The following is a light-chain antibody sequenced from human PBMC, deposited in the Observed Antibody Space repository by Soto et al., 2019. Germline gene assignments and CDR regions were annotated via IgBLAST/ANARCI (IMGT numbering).Light chain of an antibody. CDR3: QQHGSSPIT. V-gene: IGKV3-20*01. J-gene: IGKJ5*01. CDR1: QTVTRNY. Sequence: IVMTQSPATLSVSPGERATLSCGASQTVTRNYLAWHQQKPGQTHRLLVYGAYSRATGIQDRFSGSGSGTDFTLTIRRLEPEDFAVYYCQQHGSSPITFGQGTRLEIK. CDR2: GAY.